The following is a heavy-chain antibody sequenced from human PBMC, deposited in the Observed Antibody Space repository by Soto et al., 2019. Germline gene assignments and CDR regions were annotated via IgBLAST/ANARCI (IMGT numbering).Heavy chain of an antibody. J-gene: IGHJ5*02. Sequence: SSETLSLTCAVSSGSISSGGYSWSWIRQPPGKGLEWIGYIYHSGSTYYNPSLKSRVTISVDRSKNQFSLKLSSVTAADTAVYYCASRYYDFWSGWGSWFDPWGQGTLVNVSS. CDR1: SGSISSGGYS. CDR3: ASRYYDFWSGWGSWFDP. V-gene: IGHV4-30-2*01. D-gene: IGHD3-3*01. CDR2: IYHSGST.